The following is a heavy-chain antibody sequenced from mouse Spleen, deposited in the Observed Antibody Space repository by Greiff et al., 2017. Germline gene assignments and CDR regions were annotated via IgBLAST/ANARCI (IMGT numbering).Heavy chain of an antibody. CDR2: IDPSDSYT. Sequence: QVQLQQPGAELVMPGASVKLSCKASGYTFTSYWMHWVKQRPGQGLEWIGEIDPSDSYTNYNQKFKGKATLTVDKSSSTAYMQLSSLTSEDSAVYYCASYGNYGAYWGQGTLVTVSA. J-gene: IGHJ3*01. V-gene: IGHV1-69*01. CDR1: GYTFTSYW. D-gene: IGHD2-1*01. CDR3: ASYGNYGAY.